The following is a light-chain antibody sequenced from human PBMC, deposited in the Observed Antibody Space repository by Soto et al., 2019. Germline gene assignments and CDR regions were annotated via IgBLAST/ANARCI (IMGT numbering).Light chain of an antibody. CDR1: RSVSSSY. Sequence: EIVWTQSPGTLSLSPGERATLSCRASRSVSSSYLAWYQQKPGQAPRLLIYGASSRATGIPDRFSGSGSGTDFTLTISRLEPEDFAVYYCQQYGSSPFTFGGGTKVDIK. J-gene: IGKJ4*01. V-gene: IGKV3-20*01. CDR3: QQYGSSPFT. CDR2: GAS.